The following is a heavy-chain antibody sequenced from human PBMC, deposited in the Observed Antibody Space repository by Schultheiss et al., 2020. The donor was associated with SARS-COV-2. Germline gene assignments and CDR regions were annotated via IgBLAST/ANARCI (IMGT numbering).Heavy chain of an antibody. V-gene: IGHV1-18*01. CDR1: GGTFSSYA. Sequence: ASVKVSCKASGGTFSSYAISWVRQAPGQGLEWMGGISAYNGNTNYAQKLQGRVTMTTDTSTSTAYMELRSLRSDDTAVYYCATADVVPYYFEYWGQGTLVTVSS. J-gene: IGHJ4*02. CDR3: ATADVVPYYFEY. D-gene: IGHD3-16*02. CDR2: ISAYNGNT.